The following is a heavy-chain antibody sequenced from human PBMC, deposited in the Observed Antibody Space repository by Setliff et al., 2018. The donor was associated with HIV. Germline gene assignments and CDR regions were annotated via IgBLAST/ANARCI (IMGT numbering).Heavy chain of an antibody. V-gene: IGHV4-61*09. D-gene: IGHD3-3*01. Sequence: SETLSLTCTVSGGSMNSDSYSWTWLRQPAGKGPELIGHIYVGGSVNYNPSLASRVTISMVTSKNQFSLDLSSVTAADTAKYYCARAKTIGVSAVFFDPWGQGRPVTVSS. CDR3: ARAKTIGVSAVFFDP. J-gene: IGHJ5*02. CDR2: IYVGGSV. CDR1: GGSMNSDSYS.